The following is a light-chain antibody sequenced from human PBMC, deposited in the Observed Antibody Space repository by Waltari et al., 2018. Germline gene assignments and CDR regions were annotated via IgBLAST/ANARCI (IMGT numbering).Light chain of an antibody. CDR3: ASYNTNTILGL. CDR2: EVS. J-gene: IGLJ3*02. CDR1: SSDIGTYDY. Sequence: QSALTQPASVSGSPGQSITISCTGTSSDIGTYDYVSWYQQNPGKSPRLIIFEVSRRPSGISSRFSASKSGNTASLTISGLQPEDEALYFCASYNTNTILGLFGGGTKLTVL. V-gene: IGLV2-14*01.